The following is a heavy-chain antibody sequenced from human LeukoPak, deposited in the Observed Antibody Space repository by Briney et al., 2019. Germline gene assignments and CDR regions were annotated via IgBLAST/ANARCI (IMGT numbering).Heavy chain of an antibody. CDR3: AKDKYDILTGAFDY. CDR1: GFTFSSYG. D-gene: IGHD3-9*01. CDR2: ISYDGSNK. Sequence: PGGSLRLSCAASGFTFSSYGMHWVRQAPGKGLEWVAVISYDGSNKYYADSVKGRFTISRDNSKNTLYLQMNSLRAEDTAVYYCAKDKYDILTGAFDYWGQGTLFTVSS. J-gene: IGHJ4*02. V-gene: IGHV3-30*18.